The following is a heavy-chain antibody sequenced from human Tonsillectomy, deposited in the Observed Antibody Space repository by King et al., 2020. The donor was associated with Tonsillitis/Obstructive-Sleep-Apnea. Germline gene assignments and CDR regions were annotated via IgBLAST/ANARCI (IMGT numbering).Heavy chain of an antibody. CDR1: GGSFSGYY. CDR2: INHSGST. Sequence: VQLPQWGAGLLKPSATLSLTCAVYGGSFSGYYWSWIRQPPGKGLEWIGEINHSGSTNYNPSLKSRVTISVDTSKNQFSLKLSSVTAADTAVYYCARGPNYSSSWYNYWGQGTLVTVSS. CDR3: ARGPNYSSSWYNY. D-gene: IGHD6-13*01. V-gene: IGHV4-34*01. J-gene: IGHJ4*02.